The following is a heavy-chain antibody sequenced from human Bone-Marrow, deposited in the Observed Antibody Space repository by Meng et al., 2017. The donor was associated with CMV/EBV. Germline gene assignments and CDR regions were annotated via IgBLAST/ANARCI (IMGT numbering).Heavy chain of an antibody. CDR3: ARDVVDCTNGVCSRRGMDV. CDR1: GFTFSSYW. J-gene: IGHJ6*02. Sequence: GESLKISCASSGFTFSSYWMSWVRQAPGKGLEWVANIKQDGSEKYYVDSVKGRFTISRDNAKNSLYQQMNSLRAEDTAVYYCARDVVDCTNGVCSRRGMDVWGQGTTVTASS. CDR2: IKQDGSEK. V-gene: IGHV3-7*01. D-gene: IGHD2-8*01.